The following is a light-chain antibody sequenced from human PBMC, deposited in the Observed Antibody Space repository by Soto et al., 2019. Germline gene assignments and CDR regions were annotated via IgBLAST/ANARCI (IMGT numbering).Light chain of an antibody. J-gene: IGLJ1*01. Sequence: QSVLTQPSSLSGSPGQSITISCTGTISDVGGYNYVSWYQQHPGKAPKLMIYEVSNRPSGVSNRFSGSKSGNTASLTISGLQAEDEADYYCSSYTSSSTPFYVYGTGTKSPS. CDR1: ISDVGGYNY. V-gene: IGLV2-14*01. CDR3: SSYTSSSTPFYV. CDR2: EVS.